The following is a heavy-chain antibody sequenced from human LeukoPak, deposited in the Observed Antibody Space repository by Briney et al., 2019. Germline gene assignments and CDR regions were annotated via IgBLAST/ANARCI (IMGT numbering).Heavy chain of an antibody. D-gene: IGHD3-3*01. CDR3: ARVDYDFWSGYAFDI. Sequence: PGGSLRLSCAASGFTFSSYWMSWVRQAPGKGLEWVANIKQDGSEKYYVDSVKGRFTISRDNAKNSLYLQMNSLRAEDTAVYYCARVDYDFWSGYAFDIWGQGTMVTVSS. J-gene: IGHJ3*02. V-gene: IGHV3-7*04. CDR2: IKQDGSEK. CDR1: GFTFSSYW.